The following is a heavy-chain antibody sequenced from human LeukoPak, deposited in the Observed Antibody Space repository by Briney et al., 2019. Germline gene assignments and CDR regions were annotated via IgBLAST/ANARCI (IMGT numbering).Heavy chain of an antibody. CDR1: GDSVSSNSVT. J-gene: IGHJ4*02. Sequence: SQTLSLTCAISGDSVSSNSVTWNWIRQSPSGGLERLGRTYYRSKWYTDYAASVKSRITISPDTSKNTVSLQMSSVKSEDTAVYYCVRDGTCVHCGQGTLVTVSA. D-gene: IGHD5/OR15-5a*01. CDR2: TYYRSKWYT. CDR3: VRDGTCVH. V-gene: IGHV6-1*01.